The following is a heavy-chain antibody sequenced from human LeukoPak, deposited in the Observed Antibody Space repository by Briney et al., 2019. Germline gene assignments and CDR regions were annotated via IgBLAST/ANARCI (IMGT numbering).Heavy chain of an antibody. Sequence: GGSMRLSCAASGFTFSSYAMHWVRQAPGKGLERVAVISYDGSNKYYADSVKGRFTISRDNSKNTLYLQMNSLRAEDTAVYYCATEVTVTTYFVFDYWGQGTLVTVSS. V-gene: IGHV3-30-3*01. CDR3: ATEVTVTTYFVFDY. CDR2: ISYDGSNK. J-gene: IGHJ4*02. D-gene: IGHD4-17*01. CDR1: GFTFSSYA.